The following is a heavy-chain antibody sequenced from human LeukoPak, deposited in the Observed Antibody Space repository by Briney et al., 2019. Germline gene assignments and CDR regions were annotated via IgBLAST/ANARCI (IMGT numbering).Heavy chain of an antibody. D-gene: IGHD3-10*01. CDR1: GFTFSNYW. V-gene: IGHV3-7*05. CDR2: IKQDGSEK. CDR3: ALGTMIRGVIKSPFDY. J-gene: IGHJ4*02. Sequence: PGGSLRLSCAASGFTFSNYWMNWVRQAPGKGLEWVANIKQDGSEKYYVDSVKGRFTISKDTAINSLYLQMNSLRAEDTAVYYCALGTMIRGVIKSPFDYWGQGTLVTVSS.